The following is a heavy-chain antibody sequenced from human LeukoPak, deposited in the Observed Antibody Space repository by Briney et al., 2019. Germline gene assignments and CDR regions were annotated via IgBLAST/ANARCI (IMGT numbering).Heavy chain of an antibody. D-gene: IGHD3-10*01. Sequence: ASVKVSCKVSGYTLTELSMHWVRQAPGKGLEWMGGFDPEDGETIYAQKFQGRVTMTEDTSTDTAYMELSSLRSEDTAVYYCARGFYFSGSGSACDAFDIWGQGTMVTVSS. J-gene: IGHJ3*02. CDR2: FDPEDGET. V-gene: IGHV1-24*01. CDR3: ARGFYFSGSGSACDAFDI. CDR1: GYTLTELS.